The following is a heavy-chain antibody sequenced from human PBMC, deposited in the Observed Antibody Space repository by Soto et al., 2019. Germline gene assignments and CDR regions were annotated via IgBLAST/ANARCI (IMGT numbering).Heavy chain of an antibody. CDR2: VYATGTT. CDR3: VRDGSKSLRDWFDP. J-gene: IGHJ5*02. V-gene: IGHV4-4*07. CDR1: GGSISKFY. Sequence: QVQLQESGPGLVKPSETLSLTCNVSGGSISKFYWAWIRKTAGNGLEWMGRVYATGTTDYNPSLRSRVAMSVEISKKTFSLRLRSVTGADSGVYYCVRDGSKSLRDWFDPWGQGILVTVSS.